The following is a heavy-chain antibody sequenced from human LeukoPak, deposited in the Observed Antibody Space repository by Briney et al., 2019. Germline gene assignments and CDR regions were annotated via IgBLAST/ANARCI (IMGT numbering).Heavy chain of an antibody. CDR2: IYTSGST. J-gene: IGHJ6*02. V-gene: IGHV4-4*07. Sequence: SETLSLTCTVSGGSISRYYWSWIRQPAGKGLEWIGRIYTSGSTNYNPPLKSRVTMSVDTSKNQFSLKLSSVTAADTAVYYCAREGPGYYYYYGMDVWGQGTTVTVSS. CDR1: GGSISRYY. CDR3: AREGPGYYYYYGMDV.